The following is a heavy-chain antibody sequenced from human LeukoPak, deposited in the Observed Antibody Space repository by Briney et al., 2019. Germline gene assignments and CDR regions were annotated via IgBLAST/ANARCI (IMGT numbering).Heavy chain of an antibody. V-gene: IGHV3-30-3*01. Sequence: GGSLRLSCAASGFTFSSYAMPWVRQAPGKGLEWVAVISYDGSNKYYADSVKGRFTISRDNSKNTLYLQMNSLRAEDTAVYYCARDRRHYDFWSGYYGYYYYGMDVWGQGTTVTVSS. CDR1: GFTFSSYA. J-gene: IGHJ6*02. CDR2: ISYDGSNK. CDR3: ARDRRHYDFWSGYYGYYYYGMDV. D-gene: IGHD3-3*01.